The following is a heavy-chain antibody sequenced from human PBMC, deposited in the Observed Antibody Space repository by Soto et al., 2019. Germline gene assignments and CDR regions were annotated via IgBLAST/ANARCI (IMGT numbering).Heavy chain of an antibody. D-gene: IGHD1-20*01. Sequence: EELLVESGGGLVKPGGSLTLSCAASGITFKNAWMIWVRQAPGKGLERIGRIKKTIDGATTDYAAPVKGRFAISRDDSKNAVYLHMSSLRSDDTAVYYCTTVRNSITIAPVDVWGKGTRVTVSS. V-gene: IGHV3-15*05. CDR2: IKKTIDGATT. CDR3: TTVRNSITIAPVDV. J-gene: IGHJ6*04. CDR1: GITFKNAW.